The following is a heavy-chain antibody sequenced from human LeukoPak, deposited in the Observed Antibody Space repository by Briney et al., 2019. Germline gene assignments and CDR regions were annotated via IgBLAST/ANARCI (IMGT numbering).Heavy chain of an antibody. J-gene: IGHJ3*02. CDR2: INPSGGST. CDR3: ARASSGYSSGWYSADAFDI. CDR1: GYTFTSYY. Sequence: ASVKVSCKASGYTFTSYYIHWVRQAPRQGLEWMGIINPSGGSTSYAQKFQGRVTMTRDMSTSTVYMELSSLRSEDTAVYYCARASSGYSSGWYSADAFDIWGQGTMVTVSS. D-gene: IGHD6-19*01. V-gene: IGHV1-46*01.